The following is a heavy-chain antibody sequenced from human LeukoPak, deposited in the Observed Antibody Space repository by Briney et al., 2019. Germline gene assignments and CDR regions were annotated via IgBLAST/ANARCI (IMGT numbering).Heavy chain of an antibody. D-gene: IGHD3-9*01. CDR1: GGSISSSSYY. Sequence: SETLSLTCTVSGGSISSSSYYWGWIRQPPGKGLEWIGSIYYSGSTYYNPSLKSRVTISVDTSKNQFSLKLSSVTAADTAVYYCARGNHILSGYGVPNNWFDPWGQGTLVTVSS. CDR3: ARGNHILSGYGVPNNWFDP. CDR2: IYYSGST. J-gene: IGHJ5*02. V-gene: IGHV4-39*01.